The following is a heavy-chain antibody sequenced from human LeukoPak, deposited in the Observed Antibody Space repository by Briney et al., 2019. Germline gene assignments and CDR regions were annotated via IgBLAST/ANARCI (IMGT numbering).Heavy chain of an antibody. J-gene: IGHJ6*03. Sequence: SETLSLTCTVSGGSISSYYWSWIRQPPGKGLEWIGEINHSGSTNYNPSLKSRVTISVDTSKNQFSLKLSSVTAADTAVYYCAKGGGYYDSSGYYYYYYYMDVWGKGTTVTVSS. V-gene: IGHV4-34*01. CDR2: INHSGST. CDR3: AKGGGYYDSSGYYYYYYYMDV. CDR1: GGSISSYY. D-gene: IGHD3-22*01.